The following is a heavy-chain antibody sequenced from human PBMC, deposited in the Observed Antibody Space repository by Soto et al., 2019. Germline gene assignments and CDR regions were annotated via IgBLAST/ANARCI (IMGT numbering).Heavy chain of an antibody. CDR3: ARGVGSSPPRY. Sequence: PSETLSLTCTISGGSISPYYWSWIRQPPGQALEWIGYIYDSGSPYYNPSLRSRVIISADTSKNKISLKLTSATAADTAVYYCARGVGSSPPRYWGRGTMVTVSS. J-gene: IGHJ4*02. V-gene: IGHV4-59*01. CDR2: IYDSGSP. D-gene: IGHD1-26*01. CDR1: GGSISPYY.